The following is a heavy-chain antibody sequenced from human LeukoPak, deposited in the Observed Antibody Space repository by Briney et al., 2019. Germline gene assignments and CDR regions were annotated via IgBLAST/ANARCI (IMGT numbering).Heavy chain of an antibody. CDR1: GFTFSSYG. D-gene: IGHD5-12*01. Sequence: GGSLRLSCAASGFTFSSYGMHRVRQAPGKGLEWVAVIWYDGSNKYYADSVKGRFTISRDNSKNTLYLQMNSLRAEDTAVYYCARGVATIVEGFDYWGQGTLVTVSS. CDR3: ARGVATIVEGFDY. J-gene: IGHJ4*02. V-gene: IGHV3-33*01. CDR2: IWYDGSNK.